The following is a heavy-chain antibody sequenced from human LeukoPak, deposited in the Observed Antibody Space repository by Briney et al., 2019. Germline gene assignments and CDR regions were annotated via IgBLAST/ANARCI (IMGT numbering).Heavy chain of an antibody. D-gene: IGHD4-17*01. V-gene: IGHV1-46*01. CDR2: INPSGGST. CDR1: GCTFTSYY. J-gene: IGHJ4*02. Sequence: ASVQVSCKASGCTFTSYYMHWVRQAPGQGLEWMGIINPSGGSTSYAQKFQGRVTMTRDTSTSTVYMELSSLRSEDAAVYYCARDSHDYGDYGGDFDYWGQGTLVTVSS. CDR3: ARDSHDYGDYGGDFDY.